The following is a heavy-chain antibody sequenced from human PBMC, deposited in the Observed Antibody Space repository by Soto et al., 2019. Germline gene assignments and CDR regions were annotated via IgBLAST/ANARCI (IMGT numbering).Heavy chain of an antibody. V-gene: IGHV4-34*01. CDR3: ARGRKKLLWFGEGRPY. D-gene: IGHD3-10*01. Sequence: SETLSLTCAVYGGSFIGYYCILIRYPPGKGLEWIGEINHSGSTNYNPSLKSRVTISVDTSKNQFSLKLSSVTAADTAVYYCARGRKKLLWFGEGRPYWGQGTLVTSPQ. CDR1: GGSFIGYY. CDR2: INHSGST. J-gene: IGHJ4*02.